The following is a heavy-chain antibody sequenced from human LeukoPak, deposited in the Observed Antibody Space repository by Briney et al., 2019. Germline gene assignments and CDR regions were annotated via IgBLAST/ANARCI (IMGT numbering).Heavy chain of an antibody. CDR2: IYTSGST. CDR1: GGSISSYY. CDR3: ARRKVVPAAITASYAFDI. D-gene: IGHD2-2*02. V-gene: IGHV4-4*09. Sequence: SETLSLTCTVSGGSISSYYWSWIRQPPGKGLEWIGYIYTSGSTNYNPSLKSRVTISVDTSKNQFSLKLSSVTAADAAVYYCARRKVVPAAITASYAFDIWGQGTMVTVSS. J-gene: IGHJ3*02.